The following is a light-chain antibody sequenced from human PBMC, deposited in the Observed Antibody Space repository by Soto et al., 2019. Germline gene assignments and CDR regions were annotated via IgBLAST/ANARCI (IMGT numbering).Light chain of an antibody. CDR1: QTISGY. CDR2: AAS. V-gene: IGKV1-39*01. Sequence: DIKMSLSLSTLPANVGDRVTITCRASQTISGYLNWYQQKPGKAPELLIYAASYLGNGVPSRFSGSGSGTYFTLTISSLQPEDLATYYCQQSYTTPLTFGGGTMV. CDR3: QQSYTTPLT. J-gene: IGKJ4*01.